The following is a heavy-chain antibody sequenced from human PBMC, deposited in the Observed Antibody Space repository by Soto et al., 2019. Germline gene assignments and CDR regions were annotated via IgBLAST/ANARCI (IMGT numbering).Heavy chain of an antibody. V-gene: IGHV3-23*01. CDR2: ISGSGSST. CDR1: GFTFSSYA. CDR3: AKWDIVVVPAASTFDP. D-gene: IGHD2-2*01. Sequence: GGSLRLSCAASGFTFSSYAMSWVRQAPGKGLEWVSAISGSGSSTYYADSVKGRFTISRDNSKNTLYLQMNSLRAEDTAVYYCAKWDIVVVPAASTFDPWGQGTLVTVSS. J-gene: IGHJ5*02.